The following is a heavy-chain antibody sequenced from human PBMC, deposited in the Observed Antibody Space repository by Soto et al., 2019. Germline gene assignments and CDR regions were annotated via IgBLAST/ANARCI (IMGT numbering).Heavy chain of an antibody. D-gene: IGHD6-19*01. CDR2: ISGSGGST. J-gene: IGHJ5*02. CDR3: AKAPLAVAGTAGDWFDP. V-gene: IGHV3-23*01. Sequence: GGSLRLSCAASGFTFSSYAMSWVRQAPGKGLEWVSAISGSGGSTYYADSVKGRFTISRDNSKNTLYLQMNSLRAEDTAVYYCAKAPLAVAGTAGDWFDPWGQGTLVTVSS. CDR1: GFTFSSYA.